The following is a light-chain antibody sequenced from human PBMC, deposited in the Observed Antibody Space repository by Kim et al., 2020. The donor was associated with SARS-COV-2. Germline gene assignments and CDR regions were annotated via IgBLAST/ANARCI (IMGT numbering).Light chain of an antibody. J-gene: IGKJ4*01. CDR2: GAS. Sequence: EIVMTQSPATLSVSPGERATLSCRASQSVNSDLAWYQQKPGQAPRLLIYGASTRATGIPARFSGSGSETEFTLTISSLQSENFAVYYCQQYYNWPLTFGGGTKLEI. CDR3: QQYYNWPLT. V-gene: IGKV3-15*01. CDR1: QSVNSD.